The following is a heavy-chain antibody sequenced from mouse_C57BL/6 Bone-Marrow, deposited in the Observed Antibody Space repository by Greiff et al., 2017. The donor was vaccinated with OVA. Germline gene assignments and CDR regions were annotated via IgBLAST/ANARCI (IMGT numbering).Heavy chain of an antibody. V-gene: IGHV1-9*01. CDR3: ARTIDYYGSSSPAWFAY. Sequence: QVQLQQSGAELMKPGASVKLSCKATGYTFTGYWIEWVKQRPGHGLEWIGEILPGSGSTNYNEKFKGKATFTADTSSNTAYMQLSSLTTEDSAIYYCARTIDYYGSSSPAWFAYWGQGTLVTVSA. J-gene: IGHJ3*01. CDR1: GYTFTGYW. CDR2: ILPGSGST. D-gene: IGHD1-1*01.